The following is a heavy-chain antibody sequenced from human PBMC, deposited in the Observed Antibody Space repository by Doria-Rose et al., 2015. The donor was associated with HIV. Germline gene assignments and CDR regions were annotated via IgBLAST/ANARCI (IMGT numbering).Heavy chain of an antibody. Sequence: QVQLVQSGAEVKKPGSSVKVSCKASGGTFSSYAISWVRQAPGQGLEWMGRIIPILGIANYAQKFQGRVTITAGESASPADMELSSLRSEDTAVYYCARGALELPPYYYYCMDVWGKGTTVTVSS. J-gene: IGHJ6*03. V-gene: IGHV1-69*04. CDR1: GGTFSSYA. D-gene: IGHD1-7*01. CDR2: IIPILGIA. CDR3: ARGALELPPYYYYCMDV.